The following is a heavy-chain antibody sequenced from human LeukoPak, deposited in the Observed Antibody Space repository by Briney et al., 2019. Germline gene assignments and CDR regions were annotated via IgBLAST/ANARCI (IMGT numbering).Heavy chain of an antibody. Sequence: GGSLRLSCAASGFTFSSYSMNWVRQAPGKGLEWVSYISSSSSTIYYADSVKGRFTISRDNAKNSLYLQMNSLRAEDTAVYYCASPSPPLLRLQDYYYYGMDVWGQGTTVTVSS. J-gene: IGHJ6*02. V-gene: IGHV3-48*01. D-gene: IGHD1-26*01. CDR1: GFTFSSYS. CDR2: ISSSSSTI. CDR3: ASPSPPLLRLQDYYYYGMDV.